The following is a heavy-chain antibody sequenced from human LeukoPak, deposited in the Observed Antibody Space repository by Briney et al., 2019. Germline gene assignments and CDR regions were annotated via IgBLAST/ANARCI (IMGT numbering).Heavy chain of an antibody. V-gene: IGHV4-59*01. CDR1: GGSISSYY. J-gene: IGHJ4*02. CDR2: IYYSGST. CDR3: ASGAVAGNPDY. D-gene: IGHD6-19*01. Sequence: PSETLSLTCTVSGGSISSYYWSWIRQPPGKGLEWIGYIYYSGSTNYNPSLKSRVTISVDTSKNQFSLKLSSVTAADTAVYYCASGAVAGNPDYWGQGTLVTVSS.